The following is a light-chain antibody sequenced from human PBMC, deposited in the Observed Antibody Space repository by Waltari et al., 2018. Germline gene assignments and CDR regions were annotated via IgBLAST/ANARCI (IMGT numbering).Light chain of an antibody. CDR2: DVS. J-gene: IGLJ2*01. V-gene: IGLV2-14*03. Sequence: QSALTQPASVSGSPGQSITISCTGTSSYVGGYTYVSWYQQHPDKAPKLMIYDVSNRPSGVSNRSSGTKSGNKASLTISGLQAEDEADYYCSAYTSSSTLVFGGGTKLTVL. CDR1: SSYVGGYTY. CDR3: SAYTSSSTLV.